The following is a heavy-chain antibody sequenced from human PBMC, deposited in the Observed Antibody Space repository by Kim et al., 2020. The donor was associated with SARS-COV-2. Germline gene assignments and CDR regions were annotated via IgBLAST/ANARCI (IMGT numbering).Heavy chain of an antibody. CDR2: IIPILGIA. D-gene: IGHD3-10*01. CDR3: SLWFGELSPSDY. Sequence: SVKVSCKASGGTFSSYTISWVRQAPGQGLEWMGRIIPILGIANYAQKFQGRVTITADKSTSTAYMELSSLRSEDTAVYYCSLWFGELSPSDYWGQGTLVTVSS. CDR1: GGTFSSYT. J-gene: IGHJ4*02. V-gene: IGHV1-69*02.